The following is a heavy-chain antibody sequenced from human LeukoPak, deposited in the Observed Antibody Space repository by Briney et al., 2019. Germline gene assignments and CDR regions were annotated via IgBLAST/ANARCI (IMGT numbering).Heavy chain of an antibody. V-gene: IGHV4-59*12. CDR3: ARGAVPAAILAYFDY. CDR2: IYYTGAT. Sequence: SETLSLTCTVSGGSIGSNYWTWIRQPPGKGLEYIGYIYYTGATNYNPSLKSRVTISVDTSKNQFSLKLSSVTAADTAVYYCARGAVPAAILAYFDYWGQGTLVTVSS. D-gene: IGHD2-2*01. CDR1: GGSIGSNY. J-gene: IGHJ4*02.